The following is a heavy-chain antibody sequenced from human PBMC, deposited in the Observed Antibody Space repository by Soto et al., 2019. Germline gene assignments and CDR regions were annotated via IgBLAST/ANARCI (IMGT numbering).Heavy chain of an antibody. CDR2: ISSRSTYT. Sequence: QVQLVESGGGLVKPGGSLRLSCAASGFTFSDFYMTWIRQAPGKGLEWISDISSRSTYTNYSDSVKGRFTISRDNAKNSLHLQMNSLRAEDTAVYYGGRLQGTTSIDYWGQGTLVTVSS. CDR1: GFTFSDFY. D-gene: IGHD3-10*01. CDR3: GRLQGTTSIDY. V-gene: IGHV3-11*05. J-gene: IGHJ4*02.